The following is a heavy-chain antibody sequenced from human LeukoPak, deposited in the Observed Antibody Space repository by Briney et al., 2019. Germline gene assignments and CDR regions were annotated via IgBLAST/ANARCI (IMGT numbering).Heavy chain of an antibody. Sequence: PGGSLRLSCAASGFTFSNAWMSWVRQAPGKGLEWVGRIKSKTDGGTTDYAAPVKGRFTISRDDSKNTLYLQMNSLKTEDTAVYYCTTDSGGPWWIQLWSNFDYWGQGTLVTVSS. CDR3: TTDSGGPWWIQLWSNFDY. CDR1: GFTFSNAW. D-gene: IGHD5-18*01. V-gene: IGHV3-15*01. CDR2: IKSKTDGGTT. J-gene: IGHJ4*02.